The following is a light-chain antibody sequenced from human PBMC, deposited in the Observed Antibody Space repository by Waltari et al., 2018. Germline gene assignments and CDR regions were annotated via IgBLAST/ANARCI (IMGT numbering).Light chain of an antibody. Sequence: DIQMTQSPSSLSASVGDRVTITCRASQSISGYLNWYQQKPAKATKVLIYATSSLQSGVPSRFSGSGSGTDFTLTITSLQPEDFATYYCQQSYRTPPLTFGGGTKVEIK. CDR2: ATS. CDR3: QQSYRTPPLT. CDR1: QSISGY. J-gene: IGKJ4*01. V-gene: IGKV1-39*01.